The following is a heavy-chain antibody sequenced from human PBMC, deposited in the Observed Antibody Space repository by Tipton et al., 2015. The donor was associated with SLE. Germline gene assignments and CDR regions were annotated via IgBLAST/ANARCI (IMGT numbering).Heavy chain of an antibody. Sequence: SLRLSCAASGFTFDDYAMYWVRQAPGKGLERVTFIWDDGTNKYYADSVKGRFTISRDNSKSILYLQMDSLRAEDTAVYYCARGKYYFDYWGQGALVTVSS. CDR1: GFTFDDYA. J-gene: IGHJ4*02. V-gene: IGHV3-33*07. CDR2: IWDDGTNK. CDR3: ARGKYYFDY.